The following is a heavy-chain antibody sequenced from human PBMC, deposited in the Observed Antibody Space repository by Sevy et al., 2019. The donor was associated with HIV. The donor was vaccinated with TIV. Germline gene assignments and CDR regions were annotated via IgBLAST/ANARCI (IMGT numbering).Heavy chain of an antibody. D-gene: IGHD3-16*01. CDR3: AKGQSYDYIWGNERSEYYFDY. V-gene: IGHV3-30*18. CDR2: ISHDGSYQ. CDR1: RFTFSTYD. Sequence: GGSLRLSCAASRFTFSTYDIHWVRQAPGKGLEWVAVISHDGSYQYYTYSVKGRFTISRDDSKNKAYLQINSMRADDSGVYNWAKGQSYDYIWGNERSEYYFDYWGQGTLVTVSS. J-gene: IGHJ4*02.